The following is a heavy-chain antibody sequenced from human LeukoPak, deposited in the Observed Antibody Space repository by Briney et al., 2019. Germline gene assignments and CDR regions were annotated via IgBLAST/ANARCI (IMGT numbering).Heavy chain of an antibody. CDR1: GFTFSSYA. J-gene: IGHJ4*02. CDR2: ISYDGSNK. Sequence: GRSLRLSCAASGFTFSSYAMHWVRQAPGKGLEWVAVISYDGSNKYYADSVKGRFTISRDNSKNTLYLRMNSLRAEDTAVYYCARVVDDILTGYYVSYYFDYWGQGTLVTVSS. D-gene: IGHD3-9*01. V-gene: IGHV3-30*04. CDR3: ARVVDDILTGYYVSYYFDY.